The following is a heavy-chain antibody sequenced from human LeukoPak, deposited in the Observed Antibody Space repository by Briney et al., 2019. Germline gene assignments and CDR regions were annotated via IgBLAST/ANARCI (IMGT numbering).Heavy chain of an antibody. CDR2: INHSGST. J-gene: IGHJ6*02. V-gene: IGHV4-34*01. Sequence: SETLSLTCAVYGGSFSGYYWSWIRRPPGKGLEWIGEINHSGSTNYNPSLKSRVTISVDTSKNQFSLKLSSVTAADTAVYYCARGRLLPAAIRYYYGMDVWGQGTTVTVSS. D-gene: IGHD2-2*01. CDR1: GGSFSGYY. CDR3: ARGRLLPAAIRYYYGMDV.